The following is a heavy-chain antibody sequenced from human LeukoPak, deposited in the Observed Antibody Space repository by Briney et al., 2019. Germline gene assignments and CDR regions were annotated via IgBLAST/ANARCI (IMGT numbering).Heavy chain of an antibody. D-gene: IGHD3-16*02. CDR3: ASAHYDYVWGSYRHSNFDY. CDR1: GFTFSGYW. V-gene: IGHV3-7*01. Sequence: GGSLRLSCAASGFTFSGYWMSWVRQAPGKGLEWVANIKQDGSENYYVDSVKGRFTISRDNAKNSLYLQMNSLRAEDTAVYYCASAHYDYVWGSYRHSNFDYWGQGTLVTVSS. CDR2: IKQDGSEN. J-gene: IGHJ4*02.